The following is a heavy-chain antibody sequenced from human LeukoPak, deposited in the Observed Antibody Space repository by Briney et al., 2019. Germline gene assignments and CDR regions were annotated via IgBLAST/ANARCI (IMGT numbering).Heavy chain of an antibody. V-gene: IGHV4-31*11. Sequence: SETLSLTCAVYGGSFSGYYWSWIRQHPGKGLEWIGYIYYSGSTYYNPSLKSRVTISVDTSKNQFSLKLSSVTAADTAVYYCARAQYYDFWSGYLPRHNWFDPWGQGTLVTVSS. CDR3: ARAQYYDFWSGYLPRHNWFDP. CDR1: GGSFSGYY. CDR2: IYYSGST. J-gene: IGHJ5*02. D-gene: IGHD3-3*01.